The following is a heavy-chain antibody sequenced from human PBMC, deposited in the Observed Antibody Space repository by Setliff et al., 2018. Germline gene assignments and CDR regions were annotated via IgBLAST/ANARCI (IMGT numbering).Heavy chain of an antibody. J-gene: IGHJ3*02. CDR3: ARGLSYYDSSGYLLAPYAFDI. V-gene: IGHV4-34*01. CDR2: INQSGST. Sequence: SETLSLTCAVYGGSFNSYYWSWIRQPPGKGLEWIGEINQSGSTNYNPSLKGRVTMSVDTSKNQFSLKLSSVTAADTAVYYCARGLSYYDSSGYLLAPYAFDIWGQGTMV. CDR1: GGSFNSYY. D-gene: IGHD3-22*01.